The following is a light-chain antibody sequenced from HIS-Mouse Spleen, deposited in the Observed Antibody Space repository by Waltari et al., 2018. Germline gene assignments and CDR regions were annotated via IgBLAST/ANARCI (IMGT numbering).Light chain of an antibody. CDR1: SSNTGSNY. J-gene: IGLJ3*02. V-gene: IGLV1-47*01. Sequence: QSVLTQPPSASGTPGQRVTISCSGSSSNTGSNYVYWYQQLPGTAPKLLIYRNNQRPSGVPDRFSGSQSGTSASLAISGLRSEDEADYYCAAWDDGLSGPVFGGGTKLTVL. CDR2: RNN. CDR3: AAWDDGLSGPV.